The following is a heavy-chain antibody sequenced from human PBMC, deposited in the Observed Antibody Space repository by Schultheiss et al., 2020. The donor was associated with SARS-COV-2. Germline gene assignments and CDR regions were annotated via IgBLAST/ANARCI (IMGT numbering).Heavy chain of an antibody. CDR3: ARVEDRTTDY. V-gene: IGHV3-23*01. J-gene: IGHJ4*02. CDR1: GFTFSDCY. D-gene: IGHD4-11*01. CDR2: ISGSGGST. Sequence: GGSLRLSCEASGFTFSDCYMSWIRQAPGKGLEWVSAISGSGGSTYYADSVKGRFTISRDNSKNSLYLQMNSLRAEDTAVYYCARVEDRTTDYWGQGTLVTVSS.